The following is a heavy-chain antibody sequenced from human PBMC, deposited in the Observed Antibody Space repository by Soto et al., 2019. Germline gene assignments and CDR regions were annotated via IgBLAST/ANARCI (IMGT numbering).Heavy chain of an antibody. Sequence: ASETLSLTCTVSGGSIGSGDYYWSWIRQPPGKGLEWVGYTYHTGDTYYNPSLKTRLNISVDASKNQFSLKLSSVTAADTAVYYCARAFDDSSGYYGGLGYWGQGTLVTVSS. CDR3: ARAFDDSSGYYGGLGY. D-gene: IGHD3-22*01. CDR2: TYHTGDT. J-gene: IGHJ4*02. V-gene: IGHV4-30-4*01. CDR1: GGSIGSGDYY.